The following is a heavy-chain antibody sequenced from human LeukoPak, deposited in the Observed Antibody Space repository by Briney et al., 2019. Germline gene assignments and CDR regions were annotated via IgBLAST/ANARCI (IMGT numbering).Heavy chain of an antibody. V-gene: IGHV4-59*01. J-gene: IGHJ6*02. CDR1: GGSISSFY. Sequence: SETLSLTCTLSGGSISSFYWSWIRQPPGKGLEWVGYNYHSGTTYYNPSLKSRVTISVDTSKHQFSLKLSSVTAADTAEYYCARVLASDSDYYYYGMDVWGQGTTVTVSS. D-gene: IGHD2-15*01. CDR2: NYHSGTT. CDR3: ARVLASDSDYYYYGMDV.